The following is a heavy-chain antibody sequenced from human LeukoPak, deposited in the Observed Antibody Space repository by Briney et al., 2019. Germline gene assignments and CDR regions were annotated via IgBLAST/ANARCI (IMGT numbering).Heavy chain of an antibody. CDR2: IYYSGST. CDR1: GGSINNYY. D-gene: IGHD2-21*02. Sequence: PSETLSLTCSVSGGSINNYYWSWIRQSPGKGLEYIGYIYYSGSTYYNPSLKSRVTISVDTSKNQFSLKLSSVTAADTAVYYCVAYCGGDCYPYYYYGMDVWGQGTTVTVSS. V-gene: IGHV4-59*04. J-gene: IGHJ6*02. CDR3: VAYCGGDCYPYYYYGMDV.